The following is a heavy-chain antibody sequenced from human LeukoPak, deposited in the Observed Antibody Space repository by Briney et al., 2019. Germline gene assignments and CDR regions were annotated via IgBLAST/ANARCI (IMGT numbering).Heavy chain of an antibody. V-gene: IGHV3-33*01. CDR2: MWADGSKT. CDR1: GFPLSNYG. J-gene: IGHJ2*01. Sequence: GGSLRLSSTASGFPLSNYGMHWVRQAPGKGLELVALMWADGSKTSYANSVKGRFTISRDISRNTLYLQMNSLRAEDTALYYCARDADTSAFYWYFDLWGRGTLVTVSS. CDR3: ARDADTSAFYWYFDL. D-gene: IGHD1-26*01.